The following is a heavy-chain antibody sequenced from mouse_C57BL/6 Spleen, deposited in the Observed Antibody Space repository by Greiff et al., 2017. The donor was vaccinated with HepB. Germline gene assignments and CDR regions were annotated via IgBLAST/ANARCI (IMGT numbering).Heavy chain of an antibody. D-gene: IGHD2-3*01. Sequence: VQLQQSGPELVKPGASVKISCKASGYSFTGYYMNWVKQSPEKSLEWIGEINPSTGGTTYNQKFKAKATLTVDKSSSTAYMQLKSLTSSDSAVYYCARSRYDGFFDYWGQGTTLTVSS. V-gene: IGHV1-42*01. J-gene: IGHJ2*01. CDR3: ARSRYDGFFDY. CDR1: GYSFTGYY. CDR2: INPSTGGT.